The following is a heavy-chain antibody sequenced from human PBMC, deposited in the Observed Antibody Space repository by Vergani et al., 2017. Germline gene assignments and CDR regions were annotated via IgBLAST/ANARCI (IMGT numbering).Heavy chain of an antibody. CDR3: ARDYGSGSYD. D-gene: IGHD3-10*01. Sequence: QVQLQESGPGLVKPSQTLSLTCTVSGGSISSGSYYGSWIRQPAGKGLEWIGRIYTSGSTNSNPSLKSRGTISVDTSKNQFSLKLSSVTAADTAGYYCARDYGSGSYDWGQGTLVTVSS. J-gene: IGHJ4*02. V-gene: IGHV4-61*02. CDR1: GGSISSGSYY. CDR2: IYTSGST.